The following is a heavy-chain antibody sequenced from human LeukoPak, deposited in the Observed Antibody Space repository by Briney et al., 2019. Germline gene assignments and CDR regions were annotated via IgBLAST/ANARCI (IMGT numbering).Heavy chain of an antibody. J-gene: IGHJ4*02. CDR3: ARKGLGGELGGFDY. D-gene: IGHD1-26*01. Sequence: TGGSLRLSCEASGFTLEHYGMSWVRQAPGKGVEWVAGINWNGGITGYADSVKGRFTISRDNAKNSLYLQMNSLRVEGTALYYCARKGLGGELGGFDYWGQGTLVTVSS. CDR2: INWNGGIT. CDR1: GFTLEHYG. V-gene: IGHV3-20*04.